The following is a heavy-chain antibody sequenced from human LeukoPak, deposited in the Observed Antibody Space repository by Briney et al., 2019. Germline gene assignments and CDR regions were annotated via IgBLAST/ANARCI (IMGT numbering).Heavy chain of an antibody. J-gene: IGHJ4*02. D-gene: IGHD6-6*01. CDR2: IYDSGST. CDR1: GGPTSSYY. V-gene: IGHV4-59*01. Sequence: SETLSLSCTASGGPTSSYYWSWIRQPPGKGLEWIGFIYDSGSTYYNPSLKSRVTISVDTSKNQFSLQLSSVTAADTTMYYCALYSSSSDYWGQGTLVTVSS. CDR3: ALYSSSSDY.